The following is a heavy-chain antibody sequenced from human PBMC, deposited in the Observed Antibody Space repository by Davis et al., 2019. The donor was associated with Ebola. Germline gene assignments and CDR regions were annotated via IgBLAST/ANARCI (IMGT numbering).Heavy chain of an antibody. J-gene: IGHJ5*02. Sequence: PSETLSLTCTVSGYSISSGYYWGWIRQPPGKGLEWIGSIYHSGSTYYNPSLKSRVTISVDTSKNQFSLKLSSVTAADTAVYYCARGGDCTNGVCQIPDNWFDPWGQGTLVTVSS. V-gene: IGHV4-38-2*02. CDR1: GYSISSGYY. CDR3: ARGGDCTNGVCQIPDNWFDP. CDR2: IYHSGST. D-gene: IGHD2-8*01.